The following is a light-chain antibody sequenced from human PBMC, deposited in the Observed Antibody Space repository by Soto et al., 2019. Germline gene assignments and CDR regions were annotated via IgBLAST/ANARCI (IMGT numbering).Light chain of an antibody. CDR2: DDS. CDR1: NIGGKT. CDR3: QVWSSSSDHYV. J-gene: IGLJ1*01. Sequence: SYELTQPPSVSVAPGQTARITCGGANIGGKTVQWYQQKAGQAPVLVVYDDSDRPSGVPERFSGSNSGNTATLTISRVGAGDEADYYCQVWSSSSDHYVFGTGTKLTVL. V-gene: IGLV3-21*02.